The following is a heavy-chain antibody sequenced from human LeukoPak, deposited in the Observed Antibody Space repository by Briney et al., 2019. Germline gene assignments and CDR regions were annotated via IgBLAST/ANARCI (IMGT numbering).Heavy chain of an antibody. CDR2: TYYRSKWYS. CDR3: AALQF. J-gene: IGHJ4*02. V-gene: IGHV6-1*01. Sequence: SQTLSLTCAISGGSVSRNTAGWSWIRQSPSRGLEWLGRTYYRSKWYSDFAPSVRNRITINPDTSKNQFSLQLNSVTPEDTAVYYCAALQFWGQGTLVTVSS. CDR1: GGSVSRNTAG.